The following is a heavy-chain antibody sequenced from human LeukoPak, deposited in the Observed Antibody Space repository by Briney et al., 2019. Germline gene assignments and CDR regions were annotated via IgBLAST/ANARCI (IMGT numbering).Heavy chain of an antibody. J-gene: IGHJ4*02. Sequence: ASVKVSCKASGYTFTSYGINWVRQAPGQGLEWMGWISTYDGYTSYAQKLQGRVTMTTDTSTSTAYMELGSLRSDDTAMYFCARDGCSGGSCYPDDYWGQGTLVTVSS. CDR3: ARDGCSGGSCYPDDY. CDR2: ISTYDGYT. D-gene: IGHD2-15*01. CDR1: GYTFTSYG. V-gene: IGHV1-18*01.